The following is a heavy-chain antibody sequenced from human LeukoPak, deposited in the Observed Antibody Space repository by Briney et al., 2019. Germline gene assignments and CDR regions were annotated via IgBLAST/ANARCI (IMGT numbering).Heavy chain of an antibody. D-gene: IGHD2-2*01. CDR1: GFTVSSYG. J-gene: IGHJ4*02. V-gene: IGHV3-30*03. CDR3: APDEHY. Sequence: PGRSLRLSCAASGFTVSSYGMHWVRQAPGKGLEWVAVISYDGSNKYYADSVKGRFTISRDNSKNTLYLQMNSLRAEDTAVYYCAPDEHYWGQGTLVTVSP. CDR2: ISYDGSNK.